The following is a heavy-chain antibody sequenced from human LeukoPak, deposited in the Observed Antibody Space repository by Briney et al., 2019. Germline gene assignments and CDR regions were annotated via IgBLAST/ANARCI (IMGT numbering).Heavy chain of an antibody. D-gene: IGHD1-1*01. CDR1: GGSISSYY. CDR2: IYHSGST. V-gene: IGHV4-59*12. J-gene: IGHJ4*02. Sequence: SETLSLTCTVSGGSISSYYWSWIRQPAGKGLEWIGYIYHSGSTYYNPSLKSRVTISVDRSKNQFSLKLSSVTAADTAVYYCARGRGGREDYWGQGTLVTVSS. CDR3: ARGRGGREDY.